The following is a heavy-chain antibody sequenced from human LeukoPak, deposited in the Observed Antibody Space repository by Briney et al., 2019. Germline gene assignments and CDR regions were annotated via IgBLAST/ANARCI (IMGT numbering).Heavy chain of an antibody. D-gene: IGHD3-3*01. V-gene: IGHV3-23*01. CDR3: AKDSLGDYDFWSGYRVENYFDY. Sequence: GGSLRLSCAASGFTFSSYAMSWVRQAPGKGLEWVSAISGSGGSTYYADSVKGRFTISRDNSKNTLYLQMNSLRAEDTAVYYCAKDSLGDYDFWSGYRVENYFDYWGQGTLVTVSS. CDR1: GFTFSSYA. CDR2: ISGSGGST. J-gene: IGHJ4*02.